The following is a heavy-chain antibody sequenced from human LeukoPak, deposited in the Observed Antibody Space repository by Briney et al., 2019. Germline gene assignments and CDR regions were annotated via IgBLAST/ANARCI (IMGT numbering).Heavy chain of an antibody. J-gene: IGHJ4*02. V-gene: IGHV4-59*01. CDR3: ARVSLTGGLAY. D-gene: IGHD1-1*01. CDR1: GGSISSYY. Sequence: SETLSLTCTVSGGSISSYYWIWIRQPPGKGLEWIGYIYYNGSTNYNPSLKSRVALSVDTSKNQFSLKVNSVTPTDAAVYFCARVSLTGGLAYWGQGALVTVSS. CDR2: IYYNGST.